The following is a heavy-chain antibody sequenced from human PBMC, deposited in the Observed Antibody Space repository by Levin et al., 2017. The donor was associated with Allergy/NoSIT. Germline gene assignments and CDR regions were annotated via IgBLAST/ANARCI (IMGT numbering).Heavy chain of an antibody. Sequence: GESLKISCAASGFTFSSYGMHWVRQAPGKGLEWVAVIWYDGSNKYYADSVKGRFTISRDNSKNTLYLQMNSLRAEDTAVYYCARDYGGNNRFDYWGQGTLVTVSS. CDR1: GFTFSSYG. CDR3: ARDYGGNNRFDY. V-gene: IGHV3-33*01. J-gene: IGHJ4*02. CDR2: IWYDGSNK. D-gene: IGHD4-23*01.